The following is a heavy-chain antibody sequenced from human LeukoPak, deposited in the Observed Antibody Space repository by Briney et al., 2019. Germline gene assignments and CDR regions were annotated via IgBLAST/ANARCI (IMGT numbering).Heavy chain of an antibody. CDR1: GGSISTSSYY. Sequence: SETLSLTCTVSGGSISTSSYYWGWVRQPPGKGLEWIGNIFYSGSTYYSPSLKSRVTISLDTSRNQFSLKLSSVTAADTAVYYCARHFVLPWQQLVRWFDPWGQGTLVTVSS. V-gene: IGHV4-39*01. CDR2: IFYSGST. CDR3: ARHFVLPWQQLVRWFDP. D-gene: IGHD6-13*01. J-gene: IGHJ5*02.